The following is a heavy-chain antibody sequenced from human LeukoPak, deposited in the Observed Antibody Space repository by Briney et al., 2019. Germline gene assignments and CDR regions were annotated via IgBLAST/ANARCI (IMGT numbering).Heavy chain of an antibody. J-gene: IGHJ6*02. CDR1: GFTFSSSA. CDR3: ATVSRSYYYYGMDV. V-gene: IGHV3-23*01. CDR2: ISNNGGYT. Sequence: GGSLRLSCAASGFTFSSSAMSWVRQAPGKGLEWVSAISNNGGYTYYADSVQGRFTISRDNSKNTLYLQMNSLRAEDTAVYYCATVSRSYYYYGMDVWGQGTTVTVSS. D-gene: IGHD3-16*01.